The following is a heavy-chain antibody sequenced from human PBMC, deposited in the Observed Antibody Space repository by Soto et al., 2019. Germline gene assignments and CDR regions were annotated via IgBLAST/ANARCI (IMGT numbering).Heavy chain of an antibody. CDR2: ISSRSTFI. J-gene: IGHJ4*02. CDR3: AKVSRRYYYGSGSYYHFDY. D-gene: IGHD3-10*01. V-gene: IGHV3-21*06. Sequence: PGGSLRLSCTVLGFTLTNENMNWVRQAPGKGLEWVSSISSRSTFINYADSVKGRFTISRDNDKGLVYLQMNSLRAENTAVYYCAKVSRRYYYGSGSYYHFDYWGQGTLVTVSS. CDR1: GFTLTNEN.